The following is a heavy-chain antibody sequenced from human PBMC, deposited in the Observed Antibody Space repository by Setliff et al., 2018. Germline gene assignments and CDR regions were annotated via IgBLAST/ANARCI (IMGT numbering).Heavy chain of an antibody. CDR1: GGSISNYY. J-gene: IGHJ3*02. CDR2: IYTSGST. V-gene: IGHV4-4*07. D-gene: IGHD1-26*01. CDR3: ARKGLSALSGAFDM. Sequence: SETLSLTCTVSGGSISNYYWSWIRQPAGKGLEWIGRIYTSGSTNYNPSLKSRVTMSVDTSKNQFSLKLSSVTAAATAVYHCARKGLSALSGAFDMWGQGTMVTVSS.